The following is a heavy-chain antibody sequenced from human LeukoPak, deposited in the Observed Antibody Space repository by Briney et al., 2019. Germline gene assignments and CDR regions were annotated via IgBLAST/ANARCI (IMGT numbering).Heavy chain of an antibody. CDR2: FDPEDGET. CDR1: GYTLTVLS. Sequence: ASVKVSCKVSGYTLTVLSMHWVRKAPGKGLEWMGGFDPEDGETIYAQKFQGRVTMTEDTSTDTAYMELSSLRSEDTAVYYCASGSYLGIILDFPFDYWGQGTLVTVSS. J-gene: IGHJ4*02. V-gene: IGHV1-24*01. D-gene: IGHD1-26*01. CDR3: ASGSYLGIILDFPFDY.